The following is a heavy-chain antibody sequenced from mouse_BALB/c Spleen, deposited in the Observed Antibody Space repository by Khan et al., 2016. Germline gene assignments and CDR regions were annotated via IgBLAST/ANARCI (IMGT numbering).Heavy chain of an antibody. Sequence: QVQLQQPGAGLVKAGASVKMSCKASGYTFTSYWMHWVKQRLGQGLEWFAETNPTNGRTYYNEKFKSKATLTVEKSSSTAYMLLSGPTFEDSAVYYCARIKKIVATYFDYWGQGTTLTVSS. CDR2: TNPTNGRT. CDR3: ARIKKIVATYFDY. J-gene: IGHJ2*01. V-gene: IGHV1S81*02. CDR1: GYTFTSYW. D-gene: IGHD1-1*01.